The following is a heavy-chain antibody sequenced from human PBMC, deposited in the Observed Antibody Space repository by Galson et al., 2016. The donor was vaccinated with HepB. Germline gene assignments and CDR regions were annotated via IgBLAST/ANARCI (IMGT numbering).Heavy chain of an antibody. D-gene: IGHD6-19*01. V-gene: IGHV3-21*01. Sequence: SLRLSCAASGFNLSVYNMNWVRQAPGQGLEWVASISSSGSYIFYADSVKGRFIISRDNADNSLYLQMNSLRADDTALYYCARDRAVAGGRYYYFGLDVWGKGTTVTVSS. CDR2: ISSSGSYI. CDR1: GFNLSVYN. CDR3: ARDRAVAGGRYYYFGLDV. J-gene: IGHJ6*04.